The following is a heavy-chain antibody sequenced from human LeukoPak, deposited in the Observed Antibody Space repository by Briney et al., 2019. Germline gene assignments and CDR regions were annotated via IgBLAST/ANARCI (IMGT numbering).Heavy chain of an antibody. V-gene: IGHV1-18*01. D-gene: IGHD3-9*01. Sequence: GASVKVSCKASGYTFTGYGISWVRQAPGQGLEWMGWISTYNGNTNYAQKLQGRVTMTTDTSTSTAYMELRSLRSDDTAVYYCARAERGYDILTGYSKYYFDYWGQGTLVIVSS. CDR3: ARAERGYDILTGYSKYYFDY. J-gene: IGHJ4*02. CDR1: GYTFTGYG. CDR2: ISTYNGNT.